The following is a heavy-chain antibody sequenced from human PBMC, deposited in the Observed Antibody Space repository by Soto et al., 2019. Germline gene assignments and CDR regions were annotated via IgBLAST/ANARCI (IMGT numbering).Heavy chain of an antibody. CDR3: ARGSSGSDY. V-gene: IGHV3-33*01. J-gene: IGHJ4*02. CDR2: IWYDGSNK. CDR1: GFTFSSYG. D-gene: IGHD3-22*01. Sequence: QVQLVESGGGVVQPGRSLRLSCAASGFTFSSYGMHWVRQAPGKGLEWVAVIWYDGSNKYYADSVKGRFTISRDNSKNTLYLKMNSLGAEDTAVYYCARGSSGSDYWGQGTLVTVSS.